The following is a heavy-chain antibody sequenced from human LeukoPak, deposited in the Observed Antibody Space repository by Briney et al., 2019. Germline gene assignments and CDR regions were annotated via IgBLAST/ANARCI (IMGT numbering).Heavy chain of an antibody. CDR1: GGSISSYY. J-gene: IGHJ4*02. D-gene: IGHD6-19*01. V-gene: IGHV4-59*01. CDR3: VRAVAATRIDF. CDR2: IYYSGST. Sequence: SETLSLTCTVSGGSISSYYWSWIRQPPGKGLEWIGYIYYSGSTNYNPSLKSRVTISVDTSKNQFSLKVGSVTAADTAVYYCVRAVAATRIDFWGQGTLVTVSS.